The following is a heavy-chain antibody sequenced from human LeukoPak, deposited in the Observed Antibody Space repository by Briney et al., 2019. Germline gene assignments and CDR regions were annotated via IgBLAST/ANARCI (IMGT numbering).Heavy chain of an antibody. Sequence: GGSLRLSCAASGFTFSRYAMSWVRQAPGKGLVWVSRINYYGTTTMYADSVKGRFTISRDNAKNTLYLQMNSLRAEDTAVYFCARDAAGLDYWGQGTLVTVSS. V-gene: IGHV3-74*03. CDR3: ARDAAGLDY. D-gene: IGHD2-15*01. CDR1: GFTFSRYA. CDR2: INYYGTTT. J-gene: IGHJ4*02.